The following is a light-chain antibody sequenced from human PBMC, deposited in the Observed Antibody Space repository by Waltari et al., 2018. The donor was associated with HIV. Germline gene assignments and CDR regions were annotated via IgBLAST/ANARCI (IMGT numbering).Light chain of an antibody. CDR2: NGN. J-gene: IGKJ1*01. V-gene: IGKV1-39*01. CDR3: QQSYSTLWQ. CDR1: QRISTY. Sequence: DIHMTQSPSSLSASVGDSVPISCRARQRISTYLHWYQQKPGRAPKRLLYNGNILQGGVPARCSRAGSGTDFTRTTISLQPEDYGTFDGQQSYSTLWQFGPATKV.